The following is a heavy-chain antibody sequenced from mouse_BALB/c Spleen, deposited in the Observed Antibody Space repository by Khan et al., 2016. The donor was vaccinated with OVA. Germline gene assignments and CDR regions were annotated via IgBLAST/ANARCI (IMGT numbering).Heavy chain of an antibody. CDR3: ARSNGNYWVVY. Sequence: QIQLVQSGPELKKPGETVKISCKASGYTFTNYGMNWVKQAPGKGLKWMGWINIYTGEPTYADDFKGRFAFSLETSASTAYLEINNLKNEDTATYCCARSNGNYWVVYWGQGTLGTVSA. D-gene: IGHD2-1*01. CDR1: GYTFTNYG. V-gene: IGHV9-3-1*01. J-gene: IGHJ3*01. CDR2: INIYTGEP.